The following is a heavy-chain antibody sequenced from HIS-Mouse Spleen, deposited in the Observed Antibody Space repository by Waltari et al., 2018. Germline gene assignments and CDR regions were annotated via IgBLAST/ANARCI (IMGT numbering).Heavy chain of an antibody. D-gene: IGHD6-13*01. Sequence: QVQLQQWGAGLLKPSETLSLTCAVYGGSFSGYYWSWIRQPPGKGLEWIGEINHSGSTNYNPSLKSRVTISVDTSKNQFSLKLSSVTAADTAVYYCARVYSSRYFDYWGQGTLVTVSS. CDR3: ARVYSSRYFDY. CDR2: INHSGST. V-gene: IGHV4-34*01. J-gene: IGHJ4*02. CDR1: GGSFSGYY.